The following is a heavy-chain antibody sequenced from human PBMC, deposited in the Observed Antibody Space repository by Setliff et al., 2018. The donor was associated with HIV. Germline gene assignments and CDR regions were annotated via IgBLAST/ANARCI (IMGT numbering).Heavy chain of an antibody. D-gene: IGHD3-22*01. CDR1: GYTFVSYD. CDR3: AAMIVNYYYMDV. J-gene: IGHJ6*03. V-gene: IGHV7-4-1*02. Sequence: ASVKVSCKASGYTFVSYDINWVRQTTGQGLEWMGWINTNTGNPMYAQGYTGRFVFSLDTSVSTAFLQISSLKAEDTAVYYCAAMIVNYYYMDVWGKGTTVTVSS. CDR2: INTNTGNP.